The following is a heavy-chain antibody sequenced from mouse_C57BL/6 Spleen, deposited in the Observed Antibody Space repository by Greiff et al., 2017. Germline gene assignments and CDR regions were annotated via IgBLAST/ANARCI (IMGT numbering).Heavy chain of an antibody. CDR1: GYTFTSYW. V-gene: IGHV1-55*01. J-gene: IGHJ3*01. Sequence: QVHVKQSGAELVKPGASVKMSCKASGYTFTSYWITWVKQRPGQGLEWIGDIYPGSGSTNYNEKFKSKATLTVDTSSSTAYMQLSSLTSEDSAVYYCARRAKTSWFAYWGQGTLVTVSA. D-gene: IGHD3-1*01. CDR3: ARRAKTSWFAY. CDR2: IYPGSGST.